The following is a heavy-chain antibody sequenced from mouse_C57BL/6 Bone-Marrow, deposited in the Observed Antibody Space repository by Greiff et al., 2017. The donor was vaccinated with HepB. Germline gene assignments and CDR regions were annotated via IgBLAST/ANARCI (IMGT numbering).Heavy chain of an antibody. CDR2: INPNNGGT. V-gene: IGHV1-26*01. CDR3: ARKGRWSLLAMDY. CDR1: GYTFTDYY. D-gene: IGHD2-3*01. Sequence: EVQLQQSGPELVKPGASVKISCKASGYTFTDYYMNWVKQSHGKSLEWIGDINPNNGGTSYNQKFKGKATLTVDKSSSTAYMELRSLTSEDSAVYYCARKGRWSLLAMDYWGQGTSVTVSS. J-gene: IGHJ4*01.